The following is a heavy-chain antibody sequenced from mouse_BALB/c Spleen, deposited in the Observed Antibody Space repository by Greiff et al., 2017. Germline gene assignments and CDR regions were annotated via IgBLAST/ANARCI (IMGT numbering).Heavy chain of an antibody. CDR3: ARHGNYVN. J-gene: IGHJ3*01. Sequence: EVQLVESGPGLVKPSQSLSLTCSVTGYSITSGYYWNWIRQFPGNKLEWMGYISYDGSNNYNPSLKNRISITRDTSKNQFFLKLNSVTTEDTATYYCARHGNYVNWGQGTLVTVSA. V-gene: IGHV3-6*02. CDR1: GYSITSGYY. CDR2: ISYDGSN. D-gene: IGHD2-1*01.